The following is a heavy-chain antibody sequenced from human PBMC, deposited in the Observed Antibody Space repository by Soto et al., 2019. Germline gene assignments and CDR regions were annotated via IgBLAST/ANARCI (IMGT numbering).Heavy chain of an antibody. CDR3: AHRRVCSGGSCYHSYYFDY. V-gene: IGHV2-5*01. CDR1: GFSLSTSGVG. D-gene: IGHD2-15*01. J-gene: IGHJ4*02. Sequence: SGPTLVNPTQTLTLTCTFSGFSLSTSGVGVGWIRQPPGKALEWLALIYWNDDKRYSPSLKSRLTITKDTSKNQVVLTMTNMDPVDTATYYCAHRRVCSGGSCYHSYYFDYWGQGTLVTVS. CDR2: IYWNDDK.